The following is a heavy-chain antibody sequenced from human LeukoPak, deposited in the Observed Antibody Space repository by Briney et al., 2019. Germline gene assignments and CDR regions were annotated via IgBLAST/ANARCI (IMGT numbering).Heavy chain of an antibody. CDR3: AKLTQLNWFDP. V-gene: IGHV3-9*01. CDR1: GFTFDDYA. CDR2: ISWNSGSI. J-gene: IGHJ5*02. Sequence: GRSLRLSCAASGFTFDDYAMHWARQAPGKGLEWVSGISWNSGSIGYADSVKGRFTISRDNAKDSLYLQMNSLRAEDTALYYCAKLTQLNWFDPWGQGTLVTVSS. D-gene: IGHD4-23*01.